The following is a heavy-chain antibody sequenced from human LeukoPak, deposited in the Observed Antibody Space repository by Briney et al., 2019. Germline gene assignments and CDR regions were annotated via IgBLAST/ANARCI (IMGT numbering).Heavy chain of an antibody. CDR2: ISYDESNK. Sequence: GGSLRLSCAASGITLSSYDMHWVRQAPGKGLEWVAIISYDESNKYYADSVKGRFTISRDNSKNTLYLQMNSLRAEDTAVYYCAKMRGEFSTGWYHDAFDIWGQGTMVTVSS. J-gene: IGHJ3*02. CDR1: GITLSSYD. CDR3: AKMRGEFSTGWYHDAFDI. V-gene: IGHV3-30*18. D-gene: IGHD6-19*01.